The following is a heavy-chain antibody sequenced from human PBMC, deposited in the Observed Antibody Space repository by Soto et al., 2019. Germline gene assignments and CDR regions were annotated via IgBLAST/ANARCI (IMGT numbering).Heavy chain of an antibody. J-gene: IGHJ5*02. Sequence: SETLAVTCTVSGGSISSYYWSWIRQPPGKGLEWIGYIYYSGSTNYNPSLKSRVTISVDTSKNQFSLKLSSVTAADTAVYSCARSFYPWGQGTLVTVSS. CDR1: GGSISSYY. CDR2: IYYSGST. CDR3: ARSFYP. V-gene: IGHV4-59*01.